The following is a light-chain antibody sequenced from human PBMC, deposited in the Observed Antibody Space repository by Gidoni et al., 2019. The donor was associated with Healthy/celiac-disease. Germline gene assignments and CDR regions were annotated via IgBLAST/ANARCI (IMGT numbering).Light chain of an antibody. J-gene: IGKJ4*01. CDR1: QSVSSSY. V-gene: IGKV3-20*01. CDR3: QQYGSSPLVT. CDR2: DAS. Sequence: EIVLTQSPGTLSLSPGERATLSCRASQSVSSSYLAWYQQKPGQAPRLLIYDASSRATGIPDRFSGSGSGTDFTLTISRLEPEDFAVYYCQQYGSSPLVTFGGGTKVEIK.